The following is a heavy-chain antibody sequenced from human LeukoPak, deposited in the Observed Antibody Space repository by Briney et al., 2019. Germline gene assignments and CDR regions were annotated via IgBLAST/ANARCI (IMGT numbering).Heavy chain of an antibody. D-gene: IGHD6-6*01. J-gene: IGHJ4*02. CDR2: ISPSGGST. V-gene: IGHV3-23*01. Sequence: GGSLRLSCAASGFTFSNYAMTWVRQAPGKGLEWVSYISPSGGSTYYADSVKGRFTVSRDNSKNTLYLQMNSLRAEDTAVYYCAKGRSSSSRSPFDYWGQGALVTVSP. CDR3: AKGRSSSSRSPFDY. CDR1: GFTFSNYA.